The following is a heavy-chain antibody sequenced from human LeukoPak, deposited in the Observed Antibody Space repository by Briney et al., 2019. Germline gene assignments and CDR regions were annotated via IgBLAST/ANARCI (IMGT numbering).Heavy chain of an antibody. CDR1: GYTFTSYD. J-gene: IGHJ4*02. D-gene: IGHD6-6*01. CDR3: ARLPKYSRPLDY. V-gene: IGHV1-8*01. Sequence: ASVTVSCKASGYTFTSYDINWLRQATGQGLEWMGWMNPNSGNTAYAQKFQGRVTMSRDTSISTAYMELSSLRSEDTAVYYCARLPKYSRPLDYWGQGTLVTVSS. CDR2: MNPNSGNT.